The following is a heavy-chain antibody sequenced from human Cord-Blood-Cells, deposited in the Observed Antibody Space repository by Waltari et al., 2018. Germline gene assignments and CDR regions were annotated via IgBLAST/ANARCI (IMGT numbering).Heavy chain of an antibody. CDR3: ARVGANYYDSSGYAFDI. J-gene: IGHJ3*02. CDR1: GYSIRSGYY. Sequence: QVQLQESGPGLVKPSETLSLTCAVSGYSIRSGYYWGWIRQPPGKGLEWIGSIYHSGSTYYNPSLKSRVTISVDTSKNQFSLKLSSVTAADTAVYYCARVGANYYDSSGYAFDIWGQGTMVTVSS. D-gene: IGHD3-22*01. V-gene: IGHV4-38-2*01. CDR2: IYHSGST.